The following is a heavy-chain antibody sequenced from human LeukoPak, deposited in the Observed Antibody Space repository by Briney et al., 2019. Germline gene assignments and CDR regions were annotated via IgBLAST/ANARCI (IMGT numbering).Heavy chain of an antibody. Sequence: WASVKVSFKASGYTFTGYYIHWVRQAPGQGLEWMGWINPNSGGTNYAQTFQGRVTMTRDTSITTAYMELSRLRSDDTAVYYCARNGQFNNWNHRDSQPHFDYWGQGNLVTVSS. D-gene: IGHD1-14*01. J-gene: IGHJ4*02. CDR1: GYTFTGYY. CDR2: INPNSGGT. V-gene: IGHV1-2*02. CDR3: ARNGQFNNWNHRDSQPHFDY.